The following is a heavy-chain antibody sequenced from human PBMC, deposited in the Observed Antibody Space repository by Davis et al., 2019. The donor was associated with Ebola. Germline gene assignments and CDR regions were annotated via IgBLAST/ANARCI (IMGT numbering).Heavy chain of an antibody. J-gene: IGHJ4*02. V-gene: IGHV3-33*01. CDR1: GFTFSSYG. D-gene: IGHD3-16*02. Sequence: GESLKISCAASGFTFSSYGMHWVRQAPGKGLEWVAVIWYDGSNKYYADSVKGRFTISRDNAKNSLYLQMNSLRAEDTAVYYCARGFYDYVWGSYRWVFDYWGQGTLVTVSS. CDR2: IWYDGSNK. CDR3: ARGFYDYVWGSYRWVFDY.